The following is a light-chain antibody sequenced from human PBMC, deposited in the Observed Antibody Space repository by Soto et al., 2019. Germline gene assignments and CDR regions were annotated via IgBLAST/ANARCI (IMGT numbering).Light chain of an antibody. CDR2: DAS. Sequence: EIVLTQSPATLSLSPGERATLSCRASQSVSGCLAWYQQKPGQAPRLLIYDASNRATGIPARFSGSGSGTDFTLTISSLEPEDFATYYCQQFNAYPWTFGQGTKVDLK. CDR3: QQFNAYPWT. J-gene: IGKJ1*01. V-gene: IGKV3-11*01. CDR1: QSVSGC.